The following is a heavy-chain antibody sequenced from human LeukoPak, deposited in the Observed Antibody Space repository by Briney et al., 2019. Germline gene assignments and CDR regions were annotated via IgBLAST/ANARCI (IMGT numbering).Heavy chain of an antibody. CDR3: ARRRVGGSRHRIDY. D-gene: IGHD1-26*01. V-gene: IGHV4-34*01. CDR1: GGSFSGYY. CDR2: INHSGST. Sequence: SETLSLTCAVYGGSFSGYYWSWIRQPPGKGLEWIGEINHSGSTNYNPSLKSRVTISVETSKNQFSLKLSSVTAADTAVYYCARRRVGGSRHRIDYWGQGTLVTVSS. J-gene: IGHJ4*02.